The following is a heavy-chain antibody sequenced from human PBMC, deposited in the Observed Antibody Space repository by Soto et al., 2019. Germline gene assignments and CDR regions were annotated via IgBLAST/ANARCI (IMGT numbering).Heavy chain of an antibody. CDR1: GFTFSSYA. CDR2: ISYDGSNK. J-gene: IGHJ5*02. V-gene: IGHV3-30-3*01. CDR3: ARGPQPMVRGVRSWFDP. Sequence: GGSLRLSCAASGFTFSSYAMHWVRQAPGKGLEWVAVISYDGSNKYYADSVKGRFTISRDNSKNTLYLQMNSLRAEDTAVYYCARGPQPMVRGVRSWFDPWGQGTLVTVSS. D-gene: IGHD3-10*01.